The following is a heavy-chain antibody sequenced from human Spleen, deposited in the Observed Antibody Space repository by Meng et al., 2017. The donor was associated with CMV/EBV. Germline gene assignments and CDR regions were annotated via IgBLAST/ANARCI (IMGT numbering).Heavy chain of an antibody. CDR2: ISAYNGNT. V-gene: IGHV1-18*04. D-gene: IGHD4-17*01. CDR3: ARGGYDYGDYGSPGTADY. J-gene: IGHJ4*02. Sequence: ASVKVSCKASGYTSTSYYMHWVRQAPGQGLEWMGWISAYNGNTNYAQKLQGRVTMTTDTSTSTAYMELRSLRSDDTAVYYCARGGYDYGDYGSPGTADYWGQGTLVTVSS. CDR1: GYTSTSYY.